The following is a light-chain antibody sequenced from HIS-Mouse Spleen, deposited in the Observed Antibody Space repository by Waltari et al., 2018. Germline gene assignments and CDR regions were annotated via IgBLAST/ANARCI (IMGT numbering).Light chain of an antibody. CDR1: RSDVGRYNY. V-gene: IGLV2-11*01. CDR3: CSYAGSYTFV. Sequence: QSALTQPRSVSGSPGQSVTISCTGTRSDVGRYNYVSWYQQHPGKAPKLMIYDVSKRPSGVPDRFSGSKSGNTASLTISGLQAEDEADYYCCSYAGSYTFVFGGGTKLTVL. CDR2: DVS. J-gene: IGLJ2*01.